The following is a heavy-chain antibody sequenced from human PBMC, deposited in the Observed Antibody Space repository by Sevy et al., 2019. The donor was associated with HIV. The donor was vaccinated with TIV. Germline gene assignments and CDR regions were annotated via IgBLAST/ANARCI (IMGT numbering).Heavy chain of an antibody. J-gene: IGHJ6*02. CDR2: IKQDGSEK. V-gene: IGHV3-7*01. D-gene: IGHD3-3*01. Sequence: GGSLRLSCAASGFTFSSYWMSWVRQAPGKGLEWVANIKQDGSEKYYVDSVKGRFTISRDNAKNSLYLQMNSLRAEDTALYYCARDRRDNYDFWSGYFSPRYYYYYYGMDVWGQGTTVTVSS. CDR3: ARDRRDNYDFWSGYFSPRYYYYYYGMDV. CDR1: GFTFSSYW.